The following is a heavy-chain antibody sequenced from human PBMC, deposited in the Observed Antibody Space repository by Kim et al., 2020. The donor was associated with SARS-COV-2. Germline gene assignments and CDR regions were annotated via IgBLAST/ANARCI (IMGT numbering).Heavy chain of an antibody. CDR2: IYYSGST. V-gene: IGHV4-31*03. Sequence: SETLSLTCTVSGGSISSGGYYWSWIRQHPGKGLEWIGYIYYSGSTYYNPSLKSRVTISVDTSKNQFSLKLSSVTAADTAVYYCASRIKQTRYGMDVWGQGTTVTVSS. CDR3: ASRIKQTRYGMDV. J-gene: IGHJ6*02. CDR1: GGSISSGGYY. D-gene: IGHD2-15*01.